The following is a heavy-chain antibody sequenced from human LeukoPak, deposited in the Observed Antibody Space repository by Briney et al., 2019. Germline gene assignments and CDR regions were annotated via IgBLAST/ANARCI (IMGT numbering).Heavy chain of an antibody. CDR2: INDRGHT. J-gene: IGHJ4*02. CDR1: GRSFSGYH. CDR3: ARDPASVVITPYFFDF. V-gene: IGHV4-34*01. D-gene: IGHD4-23*01. Sequence: SETLSLTCAVWGRSFSGYHGKLTRQSPGKGLEWIGEINDRGHTNYNPSLESRITISVDTSKKQFSLNLSSVTAADTAVYYCARDPASVVITPYFFDFGGQGTLVTVSS.